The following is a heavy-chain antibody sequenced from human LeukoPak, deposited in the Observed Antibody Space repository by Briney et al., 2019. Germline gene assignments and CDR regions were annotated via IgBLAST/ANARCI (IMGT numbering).Heavy chain of an antibody. CDR1: GITFSSYA. J-gene: IGHJ4*02. Sequence: GGTLRLSCAASGITFSSYAMSWVRQAPGKGLEWVSAISGSGGSTYYADSVKGRFTISRDNSKNTLYLQMNSLRAEDTAVYYCAKARPYYYDSSGPIDYWGQGTLVTVSS. D-gene: IGHD3-22*01. CDR2: ISGSGGST. CDR3: AKARPYYYDSSGPIDY. V-gene: IGHV3-23*01.